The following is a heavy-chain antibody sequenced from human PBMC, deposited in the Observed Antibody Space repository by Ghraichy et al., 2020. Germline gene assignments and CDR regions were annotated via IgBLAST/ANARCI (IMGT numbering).Heavy chain of an antibody. CDR3: AGGRYYDILTGYYYYYGMDV. CDR2: IKQDGSEK. CDR1: GFTFSSYW. J-gene: IGHJ6*02. D-gene: IGHD3-9*01. Sequence: GGSLRLSCAASGFTFSSYWMSWVRQAPGKGLEWVANIKQDGSEKYYVDSVKGRFTISRDNAKNSLYLQMNSLRAEGTAVYYCAGGRYYDILTGYYYYYGMDVWGQGTTVTVSS. V-gene: IGHV3-7*03.